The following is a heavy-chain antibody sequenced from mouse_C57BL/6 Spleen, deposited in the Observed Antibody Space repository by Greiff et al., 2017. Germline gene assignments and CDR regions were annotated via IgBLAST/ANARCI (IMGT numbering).Heavy chain of an antibody. D-gene: IGHD1-1*01. CDR3: ARWGTTVEDWFAY. V-gene: IGHV1-69*01. CDR2: IDPSDSYT. CDR1: GYTFTSYW. Sequence: VQLQQPGAELVMPGASVKLSCKASGYTFTSYWMHWVKQRPGQGLEWIGEIDPSDSYTNYNEKFKGKSTLTVDKSSSTAYMQLSSLTSEDSAVYDCARWGTTVEDWFAYWGQGTLVTVSA. J-gene: IGHJ3*01.